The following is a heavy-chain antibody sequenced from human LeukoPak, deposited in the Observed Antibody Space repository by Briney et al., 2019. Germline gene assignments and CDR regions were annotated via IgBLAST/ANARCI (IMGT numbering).Heavy chain of an antibody. D-gene: IGHD6-19*01. V-gene: IGHV3-23*01. CDR1: GFTFSSYA. CDR2: ISGSGGST. J-gene: IGHJ4*02. CDR3: AKAPEPGIAVAGTVDY. Sequence: GGSLRLSCAASGFTFSSYAMNWVRQAPGKGLEWVSAISGSGGSTYYADSVKGRFTISRDNSKNTLYLQMNSLRAEDTAVYYCAKAPEPGIAVAGTVDYWGQGTLVTVSS.